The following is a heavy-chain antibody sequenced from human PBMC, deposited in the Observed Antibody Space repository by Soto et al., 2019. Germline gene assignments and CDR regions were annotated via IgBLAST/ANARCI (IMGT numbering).Heavy chain of an antibody. D-gene: IGHD6-19*01. Sequence: GASVKVSCKASGYTFTSYGISWVRQAPGQGLEWMGWISAYNGNTNYAQKLQGRVTMTTDTSTSTAYMELRSLRSDDTAVYYCARGPSIAVAPIWVDVWGQGTTVTVSS. CDR1: GYTFTSYG. CDR2: ISAYNGNT. J-gene: IGHJ6*02. V-gene: IGHV1-18*04. CDR3: ARGPSIAVAPIWVDV.